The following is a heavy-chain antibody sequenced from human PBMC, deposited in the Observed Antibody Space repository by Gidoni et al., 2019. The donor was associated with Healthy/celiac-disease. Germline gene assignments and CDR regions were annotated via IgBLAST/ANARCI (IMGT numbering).Heavy chain of an antibody. CDR3: ATDPVARSGSYYRHWYFDL. CDR1: GYTLPELS. D-gene: IGHD3-10*01. V-gene: IGHV1-24*01. CDR2: FDLEDGET. Sequence: QVQLVQSGAEVKKPWASVKVSCKVSGYTLPELSMHWVRQAPGKGLEWMGGFDLEDGETIYAQKFQGRVTMTEDTSTDTAYMELSSLRSEDTAVYYCATDPVARSGSYYRHWYFDLWGRGTLVTVSS. J-gene: IGHJ2*01.